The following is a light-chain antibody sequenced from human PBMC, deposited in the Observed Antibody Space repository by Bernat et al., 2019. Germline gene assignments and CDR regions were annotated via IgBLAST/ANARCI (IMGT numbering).Light chain of an antibody. CDR2: GAF. CDR1: QSVDSSH. V-gene: IGKV3-20*01. CDR3: QQSGRSPIFT. J-gene: IGKJ3*01. Sequence: EIVLTQSPGTLSLSPGERATLSCGASQSVDSSHLGWYQHKPGQTPRLLIYGAFSRATGIPDRFSGSGSGTDFTLTISRLEPEDFAVYYCQQSGRSPIFTFGPGSRVDVK.